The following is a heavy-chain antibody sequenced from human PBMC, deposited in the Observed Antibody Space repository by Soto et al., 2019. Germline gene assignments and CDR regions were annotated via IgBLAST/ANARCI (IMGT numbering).Heavy chain of an antibody. D-gene: IGHD3-16*01. CDR2: IWHDGGNK. Sequence: GGSLRLSCAASGFTFSSYGMHWVRQAPGKGLEWVAFIWHDGGNKFYAESVKGRFTISRDNSKNTLYLQTTSLSAEDTAMYYCARDGDVNTGFGKDYWGQGTLVTAPQ. J-gene: IGHJ4*02. CDR1: GFTFSSYG. V-gene: IGHV3-33*01. CDR3: ARDGDVNTGFGKDY.